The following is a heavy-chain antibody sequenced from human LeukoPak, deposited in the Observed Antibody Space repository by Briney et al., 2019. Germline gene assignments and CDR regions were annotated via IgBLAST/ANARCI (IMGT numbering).Heavy chain of an antibody. J-gene: IGHJ4*02. CDR2: IIPIFGTA. CDR3: ARDYWDTAMVTTYYFDY. V-gene: IGHV1-69*13. Sequence: ASVKVSCKASGGTFISYAISWVRQAPGQGLEWMGGIIPIFGTANYAQKFQGRVTITADESTSTAYMELSSLRSEDTAVYYCARDYWDTAMVTTYYFDYWGQGTLVTVSS. D-gene: IGHD5-18*01. CDR1: GGTFISYA.